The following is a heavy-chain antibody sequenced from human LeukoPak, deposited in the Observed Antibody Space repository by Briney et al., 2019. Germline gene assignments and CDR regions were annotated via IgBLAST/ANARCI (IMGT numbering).Heavy chain of an antibody. CDR3: AKSDPPLPY. J-gene: IGHJ4*02. Sequence: GGSLRLSCAASGFAFSNERMHWVRQAPGMGLFWVSYIDNDGTNPTYVDSVKGRFTISRDNAKSTLSLHMNSLSPEDTGVYFCAKSDPPLPYWGQGAQVTVSS. V-gene: IGHV3-74*01. CDR1: GFAFSNER. CDR2: IDNDGTNP.